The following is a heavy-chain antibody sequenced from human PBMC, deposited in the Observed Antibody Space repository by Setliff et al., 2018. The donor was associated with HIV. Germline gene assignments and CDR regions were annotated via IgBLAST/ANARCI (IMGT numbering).Heavy chain of an antibody. CDR1: GFTFSSYG. J-gene: IGHJ5*02. CDR2: IRYDGSDK. D-gene: IGHD1-7*01. V-gene: IGHV3-30*02. CDR3: AKAHPGAYNWNYYNPPRWFDP. Sequence: PGGSLRLSCGASGFTFSSYGMHWVRQAPGKGLEWVTFIRYDGSDKYYADSVKGRFTISRDNSKNTLSLQMNSLRAEDTAVYYCAKAHPGAYNWNYYNPPRWFDPWGQGTLVTVSS.